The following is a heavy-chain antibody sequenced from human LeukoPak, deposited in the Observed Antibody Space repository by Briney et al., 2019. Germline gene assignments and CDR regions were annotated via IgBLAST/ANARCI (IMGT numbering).Heavy chain of an antibody. Sequence: GGSLRLSCAASGFTFSSYGMHWVRQAPGKGLEWVAFIRYDGSNKYYADSVKGRFTISRDNSKNTLYLQMNSLRAEDTAVYYCAKDKFTVVTPRGYFDLWGRGTLVTVSS. V-gene: IGHV3-30*02. CDR1: GFTFSSYG. D-gene: IGHD4-23*01. CDR3: AKDKFTVVTPRGYFDL. CDR2: IRYDGSNK. J-gene: IGHJ2*01.